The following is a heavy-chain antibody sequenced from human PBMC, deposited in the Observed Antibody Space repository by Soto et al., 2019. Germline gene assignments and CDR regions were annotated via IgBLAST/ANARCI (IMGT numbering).Heavy chain of an antibody. D-gene: IGHD1-1*01. V-gene: IGHV1-8*01. CDR1: GYTFTSYD. J-gene: IGHJ6*02. Sequence: QVQLVQSGAEVKKPGASVKVSCKASGYTFTSYDINWVRQATGQGLEWMGWMNPNSGNTGYAQKFQGRVTMTRNTSISTAYMELSRLRSEDTAVYYCARGSDRAGTSYYYGMDVWGQGTTVTVSS. CDR2: MNPNSGNT. CDR3: ARGSDRAGTSYYYGMDV.